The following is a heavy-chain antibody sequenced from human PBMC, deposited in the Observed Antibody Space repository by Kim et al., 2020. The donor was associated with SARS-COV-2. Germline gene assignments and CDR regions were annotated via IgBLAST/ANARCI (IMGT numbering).Heavy chain of an antibody. V-gene: IGHV3-73*01. J-gene: IGHJ3*02. CDR1: GFTFSGSA. CDR3: TCNSGSYFDAFDI. Sequence: GGSLRLSCAASGFTFSGSAMHWVRQASGKGLEWVGRIRSKANSYATAYAASVKGRFTISRDDSKNTAYLQMNSLKTEDTAVYYCTCNSGSYFDAFDIWGQGTMVTVSS. CDR2: IRSKANSYAT. D-gene: IGHD1-26*01.